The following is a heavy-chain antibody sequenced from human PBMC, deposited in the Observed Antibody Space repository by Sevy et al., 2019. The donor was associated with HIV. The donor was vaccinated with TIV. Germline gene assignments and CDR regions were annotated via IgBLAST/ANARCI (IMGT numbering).Heavy chain of an antibody. D-gene: IGHD3-22*01. Sequence: SETLSLTCAVSGYSITSGYNWGWIRQPRGKGLEWIGSLDHSGSTSFSASLRSRASISVDTSKNQFSLKLTSVTASDTAVYFCARGGYYDTSGYYSHFFDYWGQGTLVTVSS. J-gene: IGHJ4*02. CDR3: ARGGYYDTSGYYSHFFDY. CDR2: LDHSGST. CDR1: GYSITSGYN. V-gene: IGHV4-38-2*01.